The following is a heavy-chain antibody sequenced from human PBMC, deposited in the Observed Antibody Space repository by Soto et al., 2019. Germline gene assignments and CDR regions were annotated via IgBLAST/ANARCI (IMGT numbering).Heavy chain of an antibody. CDR1: GFTFSDYY. V-gene: IGHV3-11*01. J-gene: IGHJ4*02. Sequence: QVQLVESGGGLVKPGGSLRLSCAASGFTFSDYYMSWLRQAPGRGLEWVSYISSSDTIYYADSVKGRFTISRDNAKNSLYLQMNSLRAEDTAMYYCARALGYYDSSGYFDSWGQGTLVTVSS. CDR3: ARALGYYDSSGYFDS. CDR2: ISSSDTI. D-gene: IGHD3-22*01.